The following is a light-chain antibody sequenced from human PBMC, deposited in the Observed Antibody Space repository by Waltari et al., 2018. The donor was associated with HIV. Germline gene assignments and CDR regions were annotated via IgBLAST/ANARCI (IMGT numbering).Light chain of an antibody. CDR2: GNN. CDR1: WYNFGENF. Sequence: QSVLNQPPSASGTPGQRVTISCSVGWYNFGENFVYWFQQLPGTAPRLLGFGNNQRPSGVPDRFSGSKGGTSASLVISGLRSEDEGTYYWATWDDDLSGVVFGGGSKLTVL. J-gene: IGLJ2*01. CDR3: ATWDDDLSGVV. V-gene: IGLV1-47*01.